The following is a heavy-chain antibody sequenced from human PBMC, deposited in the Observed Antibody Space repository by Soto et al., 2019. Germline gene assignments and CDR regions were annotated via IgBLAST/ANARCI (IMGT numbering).Heavy chain of an antibody. V-gene: IGHV4-59*01. CDR3: ARAYDFCRFDP. CDR1: GGSISSYY. D-gene: IGHD3-3*01. J-gene: IGHJ5*02. Sequence: PSETLSLTCTVSGGSISSYYWSWIRQPPGKGLEWIGYIYYSGSTNYNPSLKSRVTISVDTSKNQFSLKLSSVTAADTAVYYCARAYDFCRFDPWGQGTLVTVSS. CDR2: IYYSGST.